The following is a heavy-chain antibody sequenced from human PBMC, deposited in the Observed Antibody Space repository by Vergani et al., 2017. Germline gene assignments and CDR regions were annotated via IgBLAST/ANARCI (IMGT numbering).Heavy chain of an antibody. CDR2: IYYSGKT. CDR3: ARDTSGWNYLDY. V-gene: IGHV4-59*01. CDR1: GDSITSYY. J-gene: IGHJ4*02. Sequence: QVQLQESGPRLVKPSETLSLTCTVSGDSITSYYWNWIRQPPGRGLEWLGYIYYSGKTNYNPSLKSRITISLDPSKSQFSLNLSSVTAADTAVYYCARDTSGWNYLDYWGQGTLVSVSS. D-gene: IGHD6-19*01.